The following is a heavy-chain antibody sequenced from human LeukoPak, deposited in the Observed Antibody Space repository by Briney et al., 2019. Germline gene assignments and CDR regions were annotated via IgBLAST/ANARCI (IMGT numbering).Heavy chain of an antibody. V-gene: IGHV4-61*02. CDR3: SRWGHTHDY. J-gene: IGHJ4*02. CDR1: GGSISSGSYY. CDR2: IYTSGST. D-gene: IGHD3-16*01. Sequence: SQTLSLTCTVSGGSISSGSYYWSWIRQPAGKGLEWIGRIYTSGSTNYNPSLKSRVTISVDTSKNQFSLKLSSVTAADTAVYYCSRWGHTHDYWGQGTLVTVSS.